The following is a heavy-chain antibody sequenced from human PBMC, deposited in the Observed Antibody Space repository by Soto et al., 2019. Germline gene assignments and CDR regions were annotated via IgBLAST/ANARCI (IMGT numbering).Heavy chain of an antibody. CDR3: SRAVGGFTYGYPDY. Sequence: SGPTLVNPTQTLTLTCTFSGFSLSTTGMCVSWIRQPPGKALEWLALIDWADDKYYSTSLKTRLTISKDTSKNQVVLTMTNVEPVDTATYFCSRAVGGFTYGYPDYWGQGTLITVS. V-gene: IGHV2-70*01. CDR2: IDWADDK. CDR1: GFSLSTTGMC. D-gene: IGHD5-18*01. J-gene: IGHJ4*02.